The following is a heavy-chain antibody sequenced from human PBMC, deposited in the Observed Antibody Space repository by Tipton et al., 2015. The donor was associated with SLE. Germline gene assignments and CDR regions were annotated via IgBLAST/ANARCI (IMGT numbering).Heavy chain of an antibody. Sequence: SLRLSCSASGISFRSYEMNWVRQAPGKGLEWVAVIWYDGSNKYYADSVKGRFTISRDNSKNTLYLQMNSLRTEDTAVYYCAKQISPHYGMDVWGQGTTVTVSS. CDR1: GISFRSYE. V-gene: IGHV3-30*18. CDR3: AKQISPHYGMDV. J-gene: IGHJ6*02. CDR2: IWYDGSNK.